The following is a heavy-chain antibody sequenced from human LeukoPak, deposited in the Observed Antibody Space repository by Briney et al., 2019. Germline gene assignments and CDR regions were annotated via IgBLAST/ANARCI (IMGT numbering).Heavy chain of an antibody. CDR2: ISGSGGST. CDR1: GFTFSSYA. Sequence: GGSLRLSCAASGFTFSSYAMSWVRQAPGKGLEWVSAISGSGGSTYYADSVKGRFTISRDNPKNTLYLQMNSLRAEDTAVYYCAKDSGYDSSYYYYMDVWGKGTTVTVSS. D-gene: IGHD5-12*01. V-gene: IGHV3-23*01. J-gene: IGHJ6*03. CDR3: AKDSGYDSSYYYYMDV.